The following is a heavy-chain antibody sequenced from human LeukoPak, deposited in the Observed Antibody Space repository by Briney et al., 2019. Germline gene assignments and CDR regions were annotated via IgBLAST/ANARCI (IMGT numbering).Heavy chain of an antibody. V-gene: IGHV4-59*01. CDR1: GGSISSYY. CDR2: IYYSGST. J-gene: IGHJ4*02. CDR3: ASFPNRDGYNRSDY. D-gene: IGHD5-24*01. Sequence: SSEALSLTCTVSGGSISSYYWSWIRQPPGKGLEWIGYIYYSGSTNYNPSLKSRVTISVDTSKNQFSLKLSSVTAADTAVYYCASFPNRDGYNRSDYWGQGTLVTVSS.